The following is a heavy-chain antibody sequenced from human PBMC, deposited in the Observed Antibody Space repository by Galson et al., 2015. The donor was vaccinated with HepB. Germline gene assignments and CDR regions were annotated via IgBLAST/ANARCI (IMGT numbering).Heavy chain of an antibody. Sequence: SETLSLTCTVSGGSISTNSYYWGWIRQPPGKGLEWIASIHYSGSTDYNPSPKSRVAMSADTSKNQFSLKLSSVTAADTAIYYCARQSNTIRGVSPLRKLNWFDPWGQGTLVFVSS. CDR1: GGSISTNSYY. J-gene: IGHJ5*02. D-gene: IGHD3-10*01. CDR3: ARQSNTIRGVSPLRKLNWFDP. CDR2: IHYSGST. V-gene: IGHV4-39*01.